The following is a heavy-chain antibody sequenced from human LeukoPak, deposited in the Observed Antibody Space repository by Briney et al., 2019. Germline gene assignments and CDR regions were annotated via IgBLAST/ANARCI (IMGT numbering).Heavy chain of an antibody. V-gene: IGHV4-39*01. J-gene: IGHJ5*02. CDR3: ARTGLLNWFDP. CDR1: GDSISSSSYY. Sequence: TSETLSLTCTVSGDSISSSSYYWGWIRRPPGKGLEWIGSIYYSGSRYYNPSLKSRVTISVDTSKNQFSLKLSSVTAADTAVYYCARTGLLNWFDPWGQGTLVTVSS. D-gene: IGHD2-8*02. CDR2: IYYSGSR.